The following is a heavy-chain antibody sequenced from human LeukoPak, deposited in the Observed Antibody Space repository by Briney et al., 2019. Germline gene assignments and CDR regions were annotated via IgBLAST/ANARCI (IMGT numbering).Heavy chain of an antibody. CDR3: ARYDYGDCWFDP. CDR1: GGSMNNYY. D-gene: IGHD4-17*01. V-gene: IGHV4-59*01. Sequence: SETLSLTCTVSGGSMNNYYWSWIRQAPGKGLEWIGYISDSGSTNYNPSLGSRVTISVDTSKNQFSLKLTSMTAADTALYYCARYDYGDCWFDPWGQGTLVTVSS. CDR2: ISDSGST. J-gene: IGHJ5*02.